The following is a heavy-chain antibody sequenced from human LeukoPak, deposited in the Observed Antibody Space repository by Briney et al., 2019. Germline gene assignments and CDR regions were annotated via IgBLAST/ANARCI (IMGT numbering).Heavy chain of an antibody. Sequence: GGSLRLSCAASGFTFSSYDMHWVRQATGKGLEWVSAIGTAGDTYYPGSVKGRFTISRENAKNSLYLQMNSLRAGDTAVYYCARVVDTAMAGYFDLWGRGTLVTVSS. J-gene: IGHJ2*01. D-gene: IGHD5-18*01. V-gene: IGHV3-13*01. CDR2: IGTAGDT. CDR1: GFTFSSYD. CDR3: ARVVDTAMAGYFDL.